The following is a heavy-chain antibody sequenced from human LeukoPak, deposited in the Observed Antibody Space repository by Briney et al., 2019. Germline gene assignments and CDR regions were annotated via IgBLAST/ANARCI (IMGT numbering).Heavy chain of an antibody. Sequence: GGSLRLSCAASGFTVSSNYMTWVRQAPGKGLEWVSLIYIGGSTDYTDSVKGRFTISRHNSENTLYLQMSSLRPEDTAVYYCARFRFGDNLDDAFDIWGQGTMVTVSS. CDR1: GFTVSSNY. CDR3: ARFRFGDNLDDAFDI. V-gene: IGHV3-53*04. CDR2: IYIGGST. D-gene: IGHD4-23*01. J-gene: IGHJ3*02.